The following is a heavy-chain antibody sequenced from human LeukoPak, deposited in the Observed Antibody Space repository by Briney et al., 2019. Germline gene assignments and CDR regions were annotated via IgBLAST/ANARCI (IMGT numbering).Heavy chain of an antibody. D-gene: IGHD3-10*01. CDR1: GGSISSSSYY. Sequence: PSETLSLTCTVSGGSISSSSYYWGWIRQPPGKGLEWIGSIYYSGSTYYNPSLKSRVTISVDTSKNQFSLKLSPVTAADTAVYYCATAGGSGGYFDYWGQGTLVTVSS. CDR2: IYYSGST. CDR3: ATAGGSGGYFDY. V-gene: IGHV4-39*07. J-gene: IGHJ4*02.